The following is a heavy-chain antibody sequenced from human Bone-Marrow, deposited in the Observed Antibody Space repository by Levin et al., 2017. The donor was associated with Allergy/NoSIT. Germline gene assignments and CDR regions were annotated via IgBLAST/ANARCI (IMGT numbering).Heavy chain of an antibody. J-gene: IGHJ4*02. V-gene: IGHV3-23*01. Sequence: GSLRLSCAASGVTFSNYAMSWVRQAPGKGLEWVSALSDNGGNTYYANSVKGRFTISRDNSQKILYLQMNNLRVEDTALYYCANSWAYCGKDCYTYNFDSWGQGTLVTVSS. D-gene: IGHD2-21*02. CDR3: ANSWAYCGKDCYTYNFDS. CDR1: GVTFSNYA. CDR2: LSDNGGNT.